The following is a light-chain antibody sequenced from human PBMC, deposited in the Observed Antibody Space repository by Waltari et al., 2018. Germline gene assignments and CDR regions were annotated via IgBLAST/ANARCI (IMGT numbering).Light chain of an antibody. CDR1: RSDVGGFNY. Sequence: QSALSQPASVSGSPGQSITISCTGARSDVGGFNYVSWYQQNPGKAPKLLIFEATKRPSGVSSRFSGSTSGNTASLTISGLQAEDEADYYCSSYASSNFLVFGGGTKVTVL. CDR2: EAT. V-gene: IGLV2-14*01. CDR3: SSYASSNFLV. J-gene: IGLJ3*02.